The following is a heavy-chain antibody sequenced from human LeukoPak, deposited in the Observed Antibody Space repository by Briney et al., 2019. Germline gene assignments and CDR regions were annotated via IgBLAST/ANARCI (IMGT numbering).Heavy chain of an antibody. J-gene: IGHJ1*01. CDR1: GFIFGDYA. CDR2: IRSKAYGGTT. CDR3: TRAAKYQLLRRTAEYLQH. D-gene: IGHD2-2*01. V-gene: IGHV3-49*04. Sequence: TGRSLRLSCTASGFIFGDYAMSRVRQAPGKGLEWVGFIRSKAYGGTTEYAASVKGRFTISRDDSKSIVYLQMTTLKTEDTAVYYCTRAAKYQLLRRTAEYLQHWGQGTLVTVSS.